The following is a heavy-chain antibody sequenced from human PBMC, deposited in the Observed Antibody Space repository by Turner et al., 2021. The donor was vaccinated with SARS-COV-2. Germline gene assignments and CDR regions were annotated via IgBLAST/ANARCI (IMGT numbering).Heavy chain of an antibody. D-gene: IGHD3-10*01. J-gene: IGHJ6*02. V-gene: IGHV1-69*01. Sequence: QVQLVQSGAEVKKPGYSVKVSCKASGGTFNSFAISWVRQAPGQGLEWMGGIIPIFGTANYAQKFQGRVTITADESTSTAYMELSSLRSEDTAVYYCARVGGLRPNDYYYYGMDVWGQGTTVTVSS. CDR3: ARVGGLRPNDYYYYGMDV. CDR1: GGTFNSFA. CDR2: IIPIFGTA.